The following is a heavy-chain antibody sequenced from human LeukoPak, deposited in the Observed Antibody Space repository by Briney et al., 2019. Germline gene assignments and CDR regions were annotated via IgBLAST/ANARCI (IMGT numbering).Heavy chain of an antibody. D-gene: IGHD4-17*01. Sequence: GSLRLSCAASGFSISTYSMSWVRQGPGKGLKWVATINPDGSVRHYVGSVQGRFTISRDDAENSVYLQMNTLIVEDTAVYYCARLFGGVTTFDHWGQGTLVTVSS. CDR1: GFSISTYS. CDR2: INPDGSVR. V-gene: IGHV3-7*01. CDR3: ARLFGGVTTFDH. J-gene: IGHJ5*02.